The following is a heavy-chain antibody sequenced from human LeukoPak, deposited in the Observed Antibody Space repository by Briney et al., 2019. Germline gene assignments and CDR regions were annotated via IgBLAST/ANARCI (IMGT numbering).Heavy chain of an antibody. V-gene: IGHV4-59*01. CDR1: GGSISSYY. CDR3: ARVSSEMATINEGMGIFYYYYYYMDV. D-gene: IGHD5-24*01. CDR2: IYYSGST. Sequence: SETLSLTCAVSGGSISSYYWSWIRRPPGKGLEWIGYIYYSGSTNYNPSLKSRVTISVDTSKNHFSLKLRSVTAADTAVYYCARVSSEMATINEGMGIFYYYYYYMDVWGKGTTVTVSS. J-gene: IGHJ6*03.